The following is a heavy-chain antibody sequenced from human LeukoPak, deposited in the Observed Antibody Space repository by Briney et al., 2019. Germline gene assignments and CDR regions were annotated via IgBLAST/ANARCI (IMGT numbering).Heavy chain of an antibody. D-gene: IGHD6-19*01. CDR1: GFTFSSYW. CDR2: IKQDGSEK. Sequence: GGSLRLSCAASGFTFSSYWMSWVRQAPGKGLEWVANIKQDGSEKYYVDSVKGRFTISRDNAKNSLYLQMNSLRAEDTAVYYCARDPNGGWLVLFDYWGQGTLVTVSS. V-gene: IGHV3-7*01. J-gene: IGHJ4*02. CDR3: ARDPNGGWLVLFDY.